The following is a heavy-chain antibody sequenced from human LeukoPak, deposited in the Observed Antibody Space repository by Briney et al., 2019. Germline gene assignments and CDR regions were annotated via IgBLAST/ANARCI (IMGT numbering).Heavy chain of an antibody. CDR3: ARGRQGRFDP. J-gene: IGHJ5*02. CDR2: INHSRST. V-gene: IGHV4-34*01. Sequence: PPETLSLTSAVYGGSFSGYYRSWIRQAPGKGLEWIGEINHSRSTKYNPSLKTLVTISLYKSKNQFSLKLSSVPAADQAEYYCARGRQGRFDPWGQGTLVTVSS. CDR1: GGSFSGYY.